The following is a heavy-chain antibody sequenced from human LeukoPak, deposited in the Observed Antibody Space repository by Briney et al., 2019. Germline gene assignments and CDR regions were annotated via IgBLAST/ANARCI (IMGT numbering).Heavy chain of an antibody. Sequence: PSETLSLTCTVSGGSISSYYWSWIRQPAGKGLEWIGRIYTSGSTNYNPSLRSRVTMSVDTSKNQFSLKLSSVTAADTAVYYCARDQVSSSWYTHFDYWGQGTLVTVSS. CDR2: IYTSGST. J-gene: IGHJ4*02. CDR1: GGSISSYY. CDR3: ARDQVSSSWYTHFDY. D-gene: IGHD6-13*01. V-gene: IGHV4-4*07.